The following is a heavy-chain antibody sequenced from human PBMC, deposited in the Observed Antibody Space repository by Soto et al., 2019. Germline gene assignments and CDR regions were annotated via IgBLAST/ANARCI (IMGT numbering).Heavy chain of an antibody. CDR2: ITSKSTTI. CDR1: GFTFTSYS. D-gene: IGHD3-16*01. V-gene: IGHV3-48*02. CDR3: AREMGACSDSSCYPGPYDS. J-gene: IGHJ5*02. Sequence: VGALRLSCAASGFTFTSYSMNWVRQAPGQGLEWVSYITSKSTTIKYADSVKGRFTVSRDNAKNSLYLQLNSLRDEDTAVYYCAREMGACSDSSCYPGPYDSWGQGTLVTVSS.